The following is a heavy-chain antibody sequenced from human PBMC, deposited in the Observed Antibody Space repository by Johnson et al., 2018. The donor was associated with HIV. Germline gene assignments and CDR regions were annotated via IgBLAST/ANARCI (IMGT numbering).Heavy chain of an antibody. D-gene: IGHD6-25*01. CDR3: AREMPAPVRPAAGGAFDI. V-gene: IGHV3-66*01. J-gene: IGHJ3*02. CDR1: GFLVSSNF. Sequence: VQLVESGGTLVQPGGSLRLSCAASGFLVSSNFMSWIRQAPGKGLEWVSVLFAGGSTYYADSVRGRFTISRDNSTNTLHLQMYSLRVEDTAVYYCAREMPAPVRPAAGGAFDIWGQGTMVTVSS. CDR2: LFAGGST.